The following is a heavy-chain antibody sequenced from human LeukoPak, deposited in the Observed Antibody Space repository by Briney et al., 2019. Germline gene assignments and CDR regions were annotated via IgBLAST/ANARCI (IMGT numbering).Heavy chain of an antibody. J-gene: IGHJ3*02. D-gene: IGHD4-11*01. V-gene: IGHV4-34*01. CDR3: ARDQGPYSNHAFDI. CDR1: GGSFSGYY. Sequence: SETLSLTCAVYGGSFSGYYWSWIRQPPGKGLEWIGEINHSGSTNYNPSLKSRVTISVDTSKNQFSLKLSSVTAADTAVYYCARDQGPYSNHAFDIWGQGTMVTVSS. CDR2: INHSGST.